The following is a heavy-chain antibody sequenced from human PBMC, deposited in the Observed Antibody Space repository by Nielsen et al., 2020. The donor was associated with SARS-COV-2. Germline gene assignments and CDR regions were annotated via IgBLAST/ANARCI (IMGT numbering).Heavy chain of an antibody. CDR2: IIPIFGTA. Sequence: SVKVSCKASGYTFTNYAMNWVRQAPGQGLEWMGGIIPIFGTANYAQKFQGRVTITADESTSTAYMELSSLRSEDTAVYYCARGEGWLAPDAFDIWGQGTMVTVSS. V-gene: IGHV1-69*13. CDR1: GYTFTNYA. J-gene: IGHJ3*02. CDR3: ARGEGWLAPDAFDI. D-gene: IGHD6-19*01.